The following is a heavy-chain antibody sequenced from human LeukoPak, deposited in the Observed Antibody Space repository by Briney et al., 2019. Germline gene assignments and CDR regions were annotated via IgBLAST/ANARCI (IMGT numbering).Heavy chain of an antibody. D-gene: IGHD2-2*01. CDR2: IKSKTDGGTT. J-gene: IGHJ4*02. CDR1: GFTFSNAW. CDR3: TTDRFGVPAAKTPYYYFDY. V-gene: IGHV3-15*01. Sequence: GGSLRLSCAASGFTFSNAWMSWVRQAPGKGLEWVGRIKSKTDGGTTDYAATVKGRFTISRDDSKNTLYLQMNSLKTEDTAVYYCTTDRFGVPAAKTPYYYFDYWGQGTLVTVSS.